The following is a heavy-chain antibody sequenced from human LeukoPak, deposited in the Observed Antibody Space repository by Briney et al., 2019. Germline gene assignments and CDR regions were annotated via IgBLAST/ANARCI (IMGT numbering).Heavy chain of an antibody. J-gene: IGHJ6*02. D-gene: IGHD3-10*01. Sequence: GASVKVSCKASGGTFSSYAISWVRQAPGQGLEWMGRIIPILGIANYAQKFQGRVTITADKSTSTAYMELSSLRSEDTAVYYCARVTMVRGGYYGMDVWGQGTTVTVSS. CDR1: GGTFSSYA. CDR2: IIPILGIA. CDR3: ARVTMVRGGYYGMDV. V-gene: IGHV1-69*04.